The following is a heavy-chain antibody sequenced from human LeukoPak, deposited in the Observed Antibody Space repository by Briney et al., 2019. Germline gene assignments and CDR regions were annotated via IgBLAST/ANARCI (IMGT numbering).Heavy chain of an antibody. CDR2: IYYSGRT. J-gene: IGHJ5*02. Sequence: PSETLSLTCTVSGGSISSSDYYWGWIRQPPGKGLEWIGSIYYSGRTYYNPSLKSRVTISVDTSKNQCSLKLSSVTAADTAVYYCARGVTNWFDPWGQGTLVTVSS. CDR1: GGSISSSDYY. D-gene: IGHD5-18*01. CDR3: ARGVTNWFDP. V-gene: IGHV4-39*01.